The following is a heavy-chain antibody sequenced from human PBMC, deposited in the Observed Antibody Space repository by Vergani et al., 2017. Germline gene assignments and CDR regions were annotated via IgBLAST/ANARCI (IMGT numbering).Heavy chain of an antibody. D-gene: IGHD3-9*01. Sequence: QVQLVQSGAEVKKPGSSVKVSCKASGGTFSSYAISWVRQAPGQGLEWMGIINPSGGHTNYAQKFQGRVTMTRDTSTSTVYMELSSLRSEDTAIYYCARGDYGILTGYRYWGQGALVTGSA. V-gene: IGHV1-46*03. CDR2: INPSGGHT. J-gene: IGHJ4*02. CDR3: ARGDYGILTGYRY. CDR1: GGTFSSYA.